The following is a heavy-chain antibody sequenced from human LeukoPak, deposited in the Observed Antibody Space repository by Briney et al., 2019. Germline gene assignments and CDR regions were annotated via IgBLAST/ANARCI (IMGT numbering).Heavy chain of an antibody. Sequence: SETLSLTCTVSGASFSSRNYYWAWIRQPPGKGLEWIGTISQSGTTYYNPSLKRRVAISADTSKSQFSLKLSSVTAADTAVYFCANHGVSVYGHLDFWGQGTLVTVSS. CDR1: GASFSSRNYY. D-gene: IGHD3-10*01. CDR3: ANHGVSVYGHLDF. CDR2: ISQSGTT. J-gene: IGHJ4*02. V-gene: IGHV4-39*01.